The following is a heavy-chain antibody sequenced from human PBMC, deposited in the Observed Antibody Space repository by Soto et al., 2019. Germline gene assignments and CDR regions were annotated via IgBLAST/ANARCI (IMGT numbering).Heavy chain of an antibody. CDR2: ISSSSSTI. V-gene: IGHV3-48*01. CDR1: GFTFSSYS. J-gene: IGHJ6*03. D-gene: IGHD1-26*01. Sequence: GGSLRLSCAASGFTFSSYSMNWVRQAPGKGLEWVSYISSSSSTIYYADSVKGRFTISRDNAKNSLYLQMNSLRAEDTAVYYCARAWEGLYYYYYYYMDVWGKGTTVTVSS. CDR3: ARAWEGLYYYYYYYMDV.